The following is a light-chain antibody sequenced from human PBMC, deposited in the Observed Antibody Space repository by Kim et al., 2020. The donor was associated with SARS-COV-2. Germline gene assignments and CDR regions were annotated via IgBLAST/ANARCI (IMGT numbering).Light chain of an antibody. CDR1: RHNPEGNT. V-gene: IGLV1-44*01. Sequence: GQMIILACSENRHNPEGNTENWYQQFQGTAPKLLSYRDNQRPSGVPDRVSGSKSGTSASLAISGLQSEDEADYYCAAWDASLNGPVFGGGTQLTVL. J-gene: IGLJ2*01. CDR2: RDN. CDR3: AAWDASLNGPV.